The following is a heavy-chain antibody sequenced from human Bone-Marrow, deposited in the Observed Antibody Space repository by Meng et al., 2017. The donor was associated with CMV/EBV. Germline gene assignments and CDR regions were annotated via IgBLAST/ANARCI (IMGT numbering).Heavy chain of an antibody. CDR3: ASQTYYYDSSGYSGDAFDI. J-gene: IGHJ3*02. CDR2: IYPGDSDT. CDR1: GYNFTSYW. D-gene: IGHD3-22*01. Sequence: GESLKISCKGSGYNFTSYWIGWVRQMPGKGLEWMGIIYPGDSDTRYSPSFQGQVTISADKSISTAYLQWSSLKASDTAMYYCASQTYYYDSSGYSGDAFDIWGQGTMVTVSS. V-gene: IGHV5-51*01.